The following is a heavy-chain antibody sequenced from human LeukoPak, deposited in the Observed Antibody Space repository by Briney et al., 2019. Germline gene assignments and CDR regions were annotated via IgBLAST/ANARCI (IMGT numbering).Heavy chain of an antibody. J-gene: IGHJ6*02. CDR2: IGMNGGTT. D-gene: IGHD1-1*01. CDR1: GFTFDDYA. Sequence: GGSLRLSCAASGFTFDDYAMHWVRQAPGKGLEYVSGIGMNGGTTYYASSVKGRFTISRDNSKNTIYLQLGSLKTEDMAVYHCVRWYKSLDIWGQGTTVTVS. CDR3: VRWYKSLDI. V-gene: IGHV3-64*01.